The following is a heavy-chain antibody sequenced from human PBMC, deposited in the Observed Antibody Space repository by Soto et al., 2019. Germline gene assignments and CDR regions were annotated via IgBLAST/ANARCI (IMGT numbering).Heavy chain of an antibody. CDR3: SRVKYIVYVRSNDY. D-gene: IGHD3-10*02. J-gene: IGHJ4*02. CDR1: GFTFSSYE. V-gene: IGHV3-48*03. Sequence: EVQLVESGGGLAQPGGSLRLSCAASGFTFSSYEMSWVRQAPGKGLEWVSYISSSSSAIYYADSVKGRFTISRDNAKNSLYLQMSTLRAEDTAVYYCSRVKYIVYVRSNDYWGQGTLVTVSS. CDR2: ISSSSSAI.